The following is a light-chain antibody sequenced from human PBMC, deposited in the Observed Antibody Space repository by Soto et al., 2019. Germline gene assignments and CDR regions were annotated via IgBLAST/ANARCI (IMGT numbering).Light chain of an antibody. J-gene: IGKJ3*01. Sequence: DIVLTKSPGTLSLSRWEIATLSCRASQSVSSIFLAWYQQKPVQAPRLLIYGASKRATGIPDRFIGSGSETNCALTISGLEPEDFAVYYGQQYGTSPPGVTFGPATKVDIK. V-gene: IGKV3-20*01. CDR2: GAS. CDR1: QSVSSIF. CDR3: QQYGTSPPGVT.